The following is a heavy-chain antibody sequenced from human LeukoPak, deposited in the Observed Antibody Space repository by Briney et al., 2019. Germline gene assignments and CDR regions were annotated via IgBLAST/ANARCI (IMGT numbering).Heavy chain of an antibody. Sequence: PSETLSLTCTVSGGSVSSGSYYWSWIRQPPGKGLEGIGYIYYSGSAKYNPSLKSRVTISVDTSKNQFSLKLTSVTAADTAVYYCARDTYYYGSGSYYFYGMDVWGQGTTVTVSS. V-gene: IGHV4-61*01. CDR1: GGSVSSGSYY. CDR2: IYYSGSA. CDR3: ARDTYYYGSGSYYFYGMDV. D-gene: IGHD3-10*01. J-gene: IGHJ6*02.